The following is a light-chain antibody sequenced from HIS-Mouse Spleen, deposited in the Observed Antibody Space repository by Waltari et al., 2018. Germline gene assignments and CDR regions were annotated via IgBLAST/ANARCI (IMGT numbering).Light chain of an antibody. CDR3: CSYAGSSTWV. V-gene: IGLV2-23*01. CDR2: EGS. Sequence: QSALTQPASVSGSPGQSITTSCTGTSSHVGRYNLVSWYQQPPGKAPKLMIYEGSKRPSGVSNRFSGSKSGNTASLTISGLQAEDEADYYCCSYAGSSTWVFGGGTKLTVL. J-gene: IGLJ3*02. CDR1: SSHVGRYNL.